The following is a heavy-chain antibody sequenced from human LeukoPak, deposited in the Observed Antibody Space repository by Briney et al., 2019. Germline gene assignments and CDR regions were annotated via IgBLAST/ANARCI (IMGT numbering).Heavy chain of an antibody. CDR2: ISAYNGNT. Sequence: ASVTVSCTASGYTFTSYGISWVRQAPGQGLEWMGWISAYNGNTNYAQKLQGRVTMTTNTSTSTAYMELNSLRSDDTADYYGARGDTQTAISPEFDYWGQGTLVTVSS. V-gene: IGHV1-18*01. J-gene: IGHJ4*02. CDR1: GYTFTSYG. CDR3: ARGDTQTAISPEFDY. D-gene: IGHD2-21*02.